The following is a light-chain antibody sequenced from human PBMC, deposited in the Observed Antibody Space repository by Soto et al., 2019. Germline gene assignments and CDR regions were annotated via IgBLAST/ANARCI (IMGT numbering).Light chain of an antibody. J-gene: IGKJ2*01. V-gene: IGKV1-33*01. CDR2: DAS. CDR1: QDISKY. CDR3: QQYDNLPYT. Sequence: DIQMTQSPSSLSASVGERVTITCQASQDISKYLNWYQQKPGKAPKLLIYDASNLKIGVPSRFSGSRSGTYFTFTISSVQPEDIATYYCQQYDNLPYTFGQGTKLDIK.